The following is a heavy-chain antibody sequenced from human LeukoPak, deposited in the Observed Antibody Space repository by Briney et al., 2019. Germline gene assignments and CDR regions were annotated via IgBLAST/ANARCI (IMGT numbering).Heavy chain of an antibody. CDR1: GYTFTNYY. Sequence: ASVKVSCKASGYTFTNYYIHWVRQAPGQGLEWMGWMNPKSGNTLYAQKFQGRVTMTRNTSISTAYMELSSLRSEDTAVYYCARDGGIAVAGTYYYYYMDVWGKGTTVTISS. CDR3: ARDGGIAVAGTYYYYYMDV. J-gene: IGHJ6*03. V-gene: IGHV1-8*01. CDR2: MNPKSGNT. D-gene: IGHD6-19*01.